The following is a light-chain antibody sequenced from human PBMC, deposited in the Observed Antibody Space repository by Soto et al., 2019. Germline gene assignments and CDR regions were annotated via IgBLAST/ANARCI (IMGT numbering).Light chain of an antibody. Sequence: DIQMSQSPSSLSASLGDTVTLXXRASQSVDDYLKGYQQKPGEAPGLXCDSASPLQRLGPSLFSASGSVTYFTLTSSSLQPAAFATYSCPHDLRPTLTFGPGTNVEIK. V-gene: IGKV1-39*01. CDR2: SAS. CDR3: PHDLRPTLT. J-gene: IGKJ3*01. CDR1: QSVDDY.